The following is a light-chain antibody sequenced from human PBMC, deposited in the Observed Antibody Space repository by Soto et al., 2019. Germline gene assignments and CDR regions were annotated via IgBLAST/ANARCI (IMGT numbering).Light chain of an antibody. CDR3: QQGLT. CDR2: GAS. CDR1: QSVSSR. J-gene: IGKJ3*01. V-gene: IGKV3-20*01. Sequence: EIVFTQSPGTLSLSPGERPTLSCRASQSVSSRLAWYQQRPGQAPRLLISGASSRATGIPDRFRGSGSGTDFTLTISRLEHEDFAVYYCQQGLTFGPGTKVDIK.